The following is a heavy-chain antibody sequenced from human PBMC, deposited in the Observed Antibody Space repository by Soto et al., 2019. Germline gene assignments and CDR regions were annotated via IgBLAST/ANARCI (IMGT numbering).Heavy chain of an antibody. J-gene: IGHJ4*02. CDR1: GFTFSSDW. V-gene: IGHV3-74*01. CDR2: INTDGSGT. D-gene: IGHD6-6*01. Sequence: EVQLVESGGGLVQPGGSLRLSCAASGFTFSSDWMHWVRQAPGKGLVWVSRINTDGSGTTYADSVKGRFTISRDNAKNMVYLQMNSLRAEDTALFYCERDRPGHQHCFDYWGLGNMVTVSS. CDR3: ERDRPGHQHCFDY.